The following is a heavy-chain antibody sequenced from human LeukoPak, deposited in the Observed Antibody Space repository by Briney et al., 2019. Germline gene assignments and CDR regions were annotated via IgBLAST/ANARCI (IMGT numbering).Heavy chain of an antibody. D-gene: IGHD3-3*01. CDR2: FDPVDGET. Sequence: GASVKVSCKASGYTFTGYYMHWVRQAPGKGLEWMGGFDPVDGETIYAQKFQGRVTMTEDTSTDTAYMELSSLRSEDTAVYYCATGEIFGVRDYYYYMDVWGKGTTVTVSS. V-gene: IGHV1-24*01. CDR3: ATGEIFGVRDYYYYMDV. CDR1: GYTFTGYY. J-gene: IGHJ6*03.